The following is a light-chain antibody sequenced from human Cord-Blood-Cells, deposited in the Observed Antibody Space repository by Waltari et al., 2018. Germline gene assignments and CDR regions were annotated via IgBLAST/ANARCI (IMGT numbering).Light chain of an antibody. CDR1: QSVSSN. CDR2: GAS. J-gene: IGKJ2*01. V-gene: IGKV3-15*01. CDR3: QQYNNWPYT. Sequence: EIVMTQSPATLSVSPGERATLSCRASQSVSSNLAWYQQKPGQAPRLLIYGASTRATGIPGRFSGRGFWTEFTLTISSLQSEDFAVYYCQQYNNWPYTFGQGTKLEIK.